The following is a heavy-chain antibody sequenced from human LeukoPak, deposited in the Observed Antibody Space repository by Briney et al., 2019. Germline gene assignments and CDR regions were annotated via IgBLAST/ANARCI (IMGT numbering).Heavy chain of an antibody. Sequence: ASVKVSCKASGYTFTSYGISWVRQAPGQGLEWMGWISAYNGNTNYAQKFRGRFTMTRNISISTAYLEVTNLRFEDTALYYCVTGVPWDWGQGSLIIVSS. CDR3: VTGVPWD. CDR2: ISAYNGNT. V-gene: IGHV1-18*01. D-gene: IGHD1-26*01. J-gene: IGHJ4*02. CDR1: GYTFTSYG.